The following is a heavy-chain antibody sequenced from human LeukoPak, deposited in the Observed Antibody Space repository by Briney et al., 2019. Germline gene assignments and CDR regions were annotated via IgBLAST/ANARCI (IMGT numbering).Heavy chain of an antibody. V-gene: IGHV3-48*01. CDR3: ARETRPRTMGSVAFDI. CDR2: ISSSSSTI. J-gene: IGHJ3*02. Sequence: GSLRLSCAASGFTFSSYSMNWVRQAPGKGLEWVSYISSSSSTIYYADSVKGRFTISRDNAKNSLYLQMNSLRAEDTAVYYCARETRPRTMGSVAFDIWGQGTMVTVSS. D-gene: IGHD4/OR15-4a*01. CDR1: GFTFSSYS.